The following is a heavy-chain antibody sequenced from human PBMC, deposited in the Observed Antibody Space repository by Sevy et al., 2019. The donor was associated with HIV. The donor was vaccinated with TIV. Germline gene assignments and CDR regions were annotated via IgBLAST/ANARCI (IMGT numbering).Heavy chain of an antibody. CDR2: ISYDGSNK. V-gene: IGHV3-30*04. J-gene: IGHJ4*02. D-gene: IGHD2-21*02. CDR1: GFTFSSYA. CDR3: ARELEVVTVLYYFDY. Sequence: GGSLRLSCAASGFTFSSYAMHWVRQAPGKGLEWVAVISYDGSNKYYADSVKGRFTISRDNSKNTLYLQMNSLRAEDTAVYYCARELEVVTVLYYFDYWGQGTLVTVSS.